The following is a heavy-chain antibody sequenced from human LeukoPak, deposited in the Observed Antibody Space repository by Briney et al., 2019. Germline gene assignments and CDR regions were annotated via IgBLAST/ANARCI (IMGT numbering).Heavy chain of an antibody. J-gene: IGHJ6*03. V-gene: IGHV4-34*01. CDR3: ARVRVAATVYYYYYMDV. CDR2: INHSGST. Sequence: SETLSLTCAVYGGSFSGYYWSWIRQPPGKGLERIGEINHSGSTNYNPSLKSRVTISVDTSKNQFSLKLSSVTAADTAVYYCARVRVAATVYYYYYMDVWGKGTTVTVSS. D-gene: IGHD2-15*01. CDR1: GGSFSGYY.